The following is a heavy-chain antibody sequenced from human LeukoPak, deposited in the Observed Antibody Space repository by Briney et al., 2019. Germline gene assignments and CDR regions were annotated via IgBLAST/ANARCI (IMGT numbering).Heavy chain of an antibody. Sequence: GGSLRLSCAASGFTFSSYWMSWVRQAPGKGLEWVANIKQDGSEKYYVDSVKGRFTISRDNAKNSLYLQMNSLRAEDTAVYYCARRRSSGWYLYFDYWGQGTPVTVSS. V-gene: IGHV3-7*03. CDR2: IKQDGSEK. D-gene: IGHD6-19*01. J-gene: IGHJ4*02. CDR1: GFTFSSYW. CDR3: ARRRSSGWYLYFDY.